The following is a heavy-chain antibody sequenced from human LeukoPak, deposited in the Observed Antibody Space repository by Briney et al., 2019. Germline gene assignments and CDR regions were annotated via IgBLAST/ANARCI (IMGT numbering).Heavy chain of an antibody. CDR2: IKQDGSEK. Sequence: GGSLRLSCSASGFPFSNYWMSWVRQAPGKGLEWVANIKQDGSEKYYVDSVKGRFTISRDNAQNSLFLQMNSLRAEDTAVYYCARAPEGYTVVTIFDFWGQGTLVTVSS. V-gene: IGHV3-7*05. J-gene: IGHJ4*02. CDR1: GFPFSNYW. D-gene: IGHD4-23*01. CDR3: ARAPEGYTVVTIFDF.